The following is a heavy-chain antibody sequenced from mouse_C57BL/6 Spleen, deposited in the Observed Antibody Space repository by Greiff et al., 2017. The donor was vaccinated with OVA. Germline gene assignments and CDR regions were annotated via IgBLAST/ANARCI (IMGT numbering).Heavy chain of an antibody. J-gene: IGHJ4*01. CDR3: ARYDYDGDYYAMDY. Sequence: VQLQQSGPELVKPGASVKISCKASGYSFTDYNMNWVKQSNGKSLEWIGVINPNYGTTSYNQKFKGKATLTVDQSSSTAYMQLNSLTSEDSAVYDSARYDYDGDYYAMDYWGQGTSVTVSS. V-gene: IGHV1-39*01. D-gene: IGHD2-4*01. CDR1: GYSFTDYN. CDR2: INPNYGTT.